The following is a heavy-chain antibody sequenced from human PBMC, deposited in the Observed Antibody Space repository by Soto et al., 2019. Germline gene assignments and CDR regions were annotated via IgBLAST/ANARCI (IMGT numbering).Heavy chain of an antibody. V-gene: IGHV3-72*01. CDR1: GFTFSDHY. J-gene: IGHJ6*02. D-gene: IGHD3-16*01. CDR2: TRNKANSYTT. CDR3: ARVITYYYYGMDV. Sequence: PVGSLRLSCAASGFTFSDHYMDWVRQAPGKGLEWVGRTRNKANSYTTEYAASVKGRFTISRDDSKNSLYLQMNSLKTEDTAVYYCARVITYYYYGMDVWGQGTTVTVSS.